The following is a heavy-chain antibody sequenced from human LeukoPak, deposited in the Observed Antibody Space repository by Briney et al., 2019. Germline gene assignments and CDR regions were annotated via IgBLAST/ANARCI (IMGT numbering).Heavy chain of an antibody. CDR3: AKEVQSEWIRLGYFDY. J-gene: IGHJ4*02. V-gene: IGHV3-30*18. Sequence: GGSLRLSCAASGFTFSSYGMHWVRQAPGKGLEWVAVISYDGSNKYYAYSVKGRFTISRDNSKNTLYLQMNRLRAEDTDVYYCAKEVQSEWIRLGYFDYWGQGTLVTVSS. CDR2: ISYDGSNK. D-gene: IGHD5-12*01. CDR1: GFTFSSYG.